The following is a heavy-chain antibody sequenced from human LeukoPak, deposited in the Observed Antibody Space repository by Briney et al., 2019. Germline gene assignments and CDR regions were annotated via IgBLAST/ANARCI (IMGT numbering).Heavy chain of an antibody. D-gene: IGHD6-13*01. J-gene: IGHJ6*04. CDR3: ARDRPPAAGTYYYYYGMDV. Sequence: GGSLRLSCAASGLTFSSYSMNWVRQAPGKGLEWVSSISSSSSYIYYADSVKGRLTISRDNAKNSLYLQMNSLRAEDTAVYYCARDRPPAAGTYYYYYGMDVWGKGTTVTVSS. CDR2: ISSSSSYI. CDR1: GLTFSSYS. V-gene: IGHV3-21*01.